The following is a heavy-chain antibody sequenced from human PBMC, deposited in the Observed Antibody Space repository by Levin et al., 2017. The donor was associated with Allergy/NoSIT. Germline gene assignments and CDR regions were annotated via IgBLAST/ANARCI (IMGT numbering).Heavy chain of an antibody. Sequence: SETLSLTCTVSGGSISSYYWSWIRQPAGKGLEWIGRIYTSGSTNYNPSLKSRVTMSVDTSKNQFSLKLSSVTAADTAVYYCARDEYSYSYYYYYGMDVWGQGTTVTVSS. J-gene: IGHJ6*02. CDR2: IYTSGST. V-gene: IGHV4-4*07. CDR1: GGSISSYY. CDR3: ARDEYSYSYYYYYGMDV. D-gene: IGHD5-18*01.